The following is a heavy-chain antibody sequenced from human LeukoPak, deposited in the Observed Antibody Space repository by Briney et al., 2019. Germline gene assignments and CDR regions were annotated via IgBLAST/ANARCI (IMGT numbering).Heavy chain of an antibody. V-gene: IGHV4-61*02. D-gene: IGHD3-9*01. CDR3: ARERGSLTGYLSIGY. CDR2: IYISGST. J-gene: IGHJ4*02. CDR1: GGSISSGSYY. Sequence: PSETLSLTCTVSGGSISSGSYYWSWIRQPAGKGLEWIGRIYISGSTNYNPSFKSRVTISVDTSKNQFSLKLSSVTAADTAVYYCARERGSLTGYLSIGYWGQGTLVTVSS.